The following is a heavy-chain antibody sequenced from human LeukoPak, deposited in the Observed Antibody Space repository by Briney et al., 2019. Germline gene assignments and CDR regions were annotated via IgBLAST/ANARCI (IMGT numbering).Heavy chain of an antibody. CDR1: GGSFSGYY. CDR3: ARGYDSSGYQDY. D-gene: IGHD3-22*01. J-gene: IGHJ4*02. V-gene: IGHV4-34*01. Sequence: SETLSLTCAVYGGSFSGYYWSWIRQPPGKGLEWIGEINHSGSTNYNPSLKSRVTISVDTSKNQLSLKLSSVTAADTAVYYCARGYDSSGYQDYWGQGTLVTVSS. CDR2: INHSGST.